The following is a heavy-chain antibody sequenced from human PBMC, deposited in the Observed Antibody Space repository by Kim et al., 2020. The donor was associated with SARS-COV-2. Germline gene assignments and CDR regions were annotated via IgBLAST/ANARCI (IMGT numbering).Heavy chain of an antibody. V-gene: IGHV1-18*01. D-gene: IGHD3-22*01. Sequence: VKVSCKASGYTFTSYGISWVRQAPGQGLEWMGWISAYNGNTNYAQKLQGRVTMTTDTSTSTAYMELRSLRSDDTAVYYCARGPEFDSSGYYYVDGFDYWGQGTLVTVSS. CDR2: ISAYNGNT. CDR1: GYTFTSYG. J-gene: IGHJ4*02. CDR3: ARGPEFDSSGYYYVDGFDY.